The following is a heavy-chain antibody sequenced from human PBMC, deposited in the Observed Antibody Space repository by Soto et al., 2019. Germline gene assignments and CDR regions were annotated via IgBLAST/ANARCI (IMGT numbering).Heavy chain of an antibody. J-gene: IGHJ6*02. CDR2: ISYDGSNK. CDR3: AKDGLHYYYYGMDV. CDR1: GFTFSSYG. Sequence: GGSLRLSCAASGFTFSSYGMHWVRQAPGKGLEWVAVISYDGSNKYYADYVKGRFTISRDNSKNTLYLQMNSLRAEDTAVYYCAKDGLHYYYYGMDVWGQGTTVTVSS. V-gene: IGHV3-30*18.